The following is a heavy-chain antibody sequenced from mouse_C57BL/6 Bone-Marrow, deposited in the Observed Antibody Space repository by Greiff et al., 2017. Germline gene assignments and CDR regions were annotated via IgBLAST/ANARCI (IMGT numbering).Heavy chain of an antibody. CDR3: TRRGSHDD. V-gene: IGHV1-15*01. CDR1: GYTFTDYE. Sequence: VQLQQSGAELVRPGASVTLSCKASGYTFTDYEMHWVKQTPVHGLAWIGAIDPETGGTAYNQKFKGKAILTADKSSSTAYMELRSLTSEDSAVYYCTRRGSHDDWGQGTTLTVSS. CDR2: IDPETGGT. J-gene: IGHJ2*01. D-gene: IGHD1-1*01.